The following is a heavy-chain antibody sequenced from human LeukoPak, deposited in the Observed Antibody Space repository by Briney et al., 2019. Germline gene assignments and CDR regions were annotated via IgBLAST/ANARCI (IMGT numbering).Heavy chain of an antibody. Sequence: PSETLSLTCTVSGGSISGYYWSWIRQPPGKGLEWIGVINHSGSTNYNTSLKSRVTISVDTSKNQFSLKLSSVTAADTAVYYCARPKYYDILTGYYIHAFDIWGQGTMVTVSS. V-gene: IGHV4-34*01. CDR1: GGSISGYY. J-gene: IGHJ3*02. CDR3: ARPKYYDILTGYYIHAFDI. D-gene: IGHD3-9*01. CDR2: INHSGST.